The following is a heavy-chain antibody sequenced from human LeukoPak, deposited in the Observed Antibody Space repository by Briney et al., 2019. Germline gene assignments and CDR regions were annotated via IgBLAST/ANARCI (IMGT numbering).Heavy chain of an antibody. J-gene: IGHJ6*03. CDR2: INHSGST. V-gene: IGHV4-34*01. D-gene: IGHD1-7*01. CDR1: GGSFSGYY. Sequence: SETLSLTCAVYGGSFSGYYWSWIRQPPGEGLEWIGEINHSGSTNYNPSLKSRVTISVDTSKNQFSLKLSSVTAADTAVYYCARRPPNFYYYYMDVWGKGTTVTVSS. CDR3: ARRPPNFYYYYMDV.